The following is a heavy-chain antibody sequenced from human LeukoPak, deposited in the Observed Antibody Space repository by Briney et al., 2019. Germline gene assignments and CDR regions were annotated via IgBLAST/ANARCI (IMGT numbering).Heavy chain of an antibody. J-gene: IGHJ5*02. CDR1: GGTFSSYA. Sequence: ASVKVSCKASGGTFSSYAISWVRQAPGQGLEWMGWINPNSGGTNYAQKFQGRVTMTRDTSISTAYMELSRLRSDDTAVYYCAREESNFEVVVAEPNWFDPWGQGTLVTVSS. CDR2: INPNSGGT. D-gene: IGHD2-15*01. CDR3: AREESNFEVVVAEPNWFDP. V-gene: IGHV1-2*02.